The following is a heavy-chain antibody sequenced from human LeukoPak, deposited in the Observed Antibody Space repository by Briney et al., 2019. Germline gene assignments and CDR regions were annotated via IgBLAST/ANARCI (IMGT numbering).Heavy chain of an antibody. D-gene: IGHD2-15*01. Sequence: EWVXFIWYDGSNKYYADSVKGRFTISRDNSKNTLYLQMNSLRAEDTAVYYCARDNCSGGSCYADYWGQGTLVTVSS. CDR3: ARDNCSGGSCYADY. CDR2: IWYDGSNK. V-gene: IGHV3-33*01. J-gene: IGHJ4*02.